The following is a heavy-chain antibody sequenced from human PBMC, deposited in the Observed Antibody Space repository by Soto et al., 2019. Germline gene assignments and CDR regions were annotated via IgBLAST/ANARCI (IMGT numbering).Heavy chain of an antibody. J-gene: IGHJ4*02. CDR1: GGSMSSDY. CDR3: ARGGCYGDFFDY. V-gene: IGHV4-59*01. Sequence: SETLSLTCTMSGGSMSSDYWTWIRQSPGKGQEWIGYIYYTGCTKYDPSLKSRVTMSLDTYMNQFSLRLTSVTSADTAVYYCARGGCYGDFFDYRCQGAQVNVYS. D-gene: IGHD4-17*01. CDR2: IYYTGCT.